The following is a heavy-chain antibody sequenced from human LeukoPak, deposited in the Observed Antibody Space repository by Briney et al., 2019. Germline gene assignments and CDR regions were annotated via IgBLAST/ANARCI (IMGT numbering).Heavy chain of an antibody. D-gene: IGHD3-22*01. V-gene: IGHV3-23*01. CDR2: ISGSGGST. Sequence: GGSLRLSCAASGFTFSSYAMSWVRQAPGKGLEWVSAISGSGGSTYYADSVKGRFTISRDNSKNTLYLQMNSLRAEDTAVYYCAKDYSGYYDSSGYYSDDAFDIWGQGTMDTVSS. CDR3: AKDYSGYYDSSGYYSDDAFDI. J-gene: IGHJ3*02. CDR1: GFTFSSYA.